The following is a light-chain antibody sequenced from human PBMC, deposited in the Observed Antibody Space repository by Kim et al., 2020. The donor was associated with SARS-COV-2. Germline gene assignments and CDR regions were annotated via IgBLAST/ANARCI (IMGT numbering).Light chain of an antibody. CDR2: AAS. CDR1: QSISSY. V-gene: IGKV1-39*01. CDR3: QQSYSTPHT. Sequence: VSVGDRVTITCRASQSISSYLNWYQQKPVKAPKLLIYAASSLQSGVPSRFSGSGSGTDFTLTISSLQPEDFATYYCQQSYSTPHTFGGGTKVDIK. J-gene: IGKJ4*01.